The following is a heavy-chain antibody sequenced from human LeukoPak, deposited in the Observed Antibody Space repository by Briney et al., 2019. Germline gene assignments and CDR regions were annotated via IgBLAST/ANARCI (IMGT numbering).Heavy chain of an antibody. D-gene: IGHD3-10*01. J-gene: IGHJ4*02. CDR1: GFTFSGSA. CDR3: TTTYYYDSGTFYMGSSDQ. Sequence: GGSLRLSCAASGFTFSGSAMHWVRQASGKGLEWVGRIRSKPFGYATAYAASVKGRFTISRDDSKNTLYLQMNSLKTEDTAMYYCTTTYYYDSGTFYMGSSDQWGQGTLVTVSS. V-gene: IGHV3-73*01. CDR2: IRSKPFGYAT.